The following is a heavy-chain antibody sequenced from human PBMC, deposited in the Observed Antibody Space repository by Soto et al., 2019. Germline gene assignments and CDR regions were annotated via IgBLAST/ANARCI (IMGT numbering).Heavy chain of an antibody. CDR2: ISWNSGSA. CDR1: GFTFDDYA. Sequence: GGSLRLSCAASGFTFDDYAMHWVRPLPGKGLEWVSGISWNSGSAAYMDSVKGRFLISRDNAKKSLFLQMRSLRPEDTALYYCVKGLNYNFDNIGFHGRGQGTLVTVSS. D-gene: IGHD3-22*01. CDR3: VKGLNYNFDNIGFHG. V-gene: IGHV3-9*01. J-gene: IGHJ4*02.